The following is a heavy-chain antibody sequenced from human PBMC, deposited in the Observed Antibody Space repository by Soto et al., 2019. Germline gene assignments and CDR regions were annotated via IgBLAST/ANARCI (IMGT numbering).Heavy chain of an antibody. D-gene: IGHD6-19*01. V-gene: IGHV1-3*01. Sequence: ASLKDSCKASGFPFTSYHTKWVRQAPGQRLEWMGWINADNGNTKYSQKFQGRVTITRDTSASTAYMELSSLRSEDTAVYYCARLSSGWENTFDCWGQGTLVPVSS. J-gene: IGHJ4*02. CDR1: GFPFTSYH. CDR3: ARLSSGWENTFDC. CDR2: INADNGNT.